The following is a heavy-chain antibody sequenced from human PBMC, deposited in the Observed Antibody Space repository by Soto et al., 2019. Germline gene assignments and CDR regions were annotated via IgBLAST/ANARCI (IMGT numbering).Heavy chain of an antibody. V-gene: IGHV4-39*07. Sequence: SETLSLTCTVSGGSIRSISYYWGWLRQPPGKGLEWIGSIYYSGTTYYNPSLKSRVTMSVDTSKNQFSLKLTSVTAVDTAVFYYASGDIRGPHSYSARGTFDL. J-gene: IGHJ2*01. D-gene: IGHD3-10*02. CDR1: GGSIRSISYY. CDR2: IYYSGTT. CDR3: ASGDIRGPHSYSARGTFDL.